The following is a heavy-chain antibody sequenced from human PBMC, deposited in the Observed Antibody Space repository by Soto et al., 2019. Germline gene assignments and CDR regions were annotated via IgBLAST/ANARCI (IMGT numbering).Heavy chain of an antibody. D-gene: IGHD2-15*01. CDR3: ARGTVLVVAANKYTDAFDF. CDR2: MYYSGST. CDR1: GGSISSYY. V-gene: IGHV4-59*01. Sequence: SETLSLTCTVSGGSISSYYWNWIRQSPGKGLEWIGYMYYSGSTKYNPSLKSRFTISLDTSKNQFSLNLRSVTAADTAVYYCARGTVLVVAANKYTDAFDFWGQGTMVTVSS. J-gene: IGHJ3*01.